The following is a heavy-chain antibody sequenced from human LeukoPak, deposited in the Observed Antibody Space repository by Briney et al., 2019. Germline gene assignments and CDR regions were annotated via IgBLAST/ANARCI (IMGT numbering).Heavy chain of an antibody. CDR2: INPSGGST. D-gene: IGHD3-10*01. CDR3: ARERGYYGSGSLFDY. Sequence: GASVKVSCKASGYTFTSYYMHWVRQAPGQGLEWMGIINPSGGSTSYAQKFQGRVTMTRDMSTSTVYMELSSLRSEDTAVYYCARERGYYGSGSLFDYWGQGTLVTVSS. J-gene: IGHJ4*02. V-gene: IGHV1-46*01. CDR1: GYTFTSYY.